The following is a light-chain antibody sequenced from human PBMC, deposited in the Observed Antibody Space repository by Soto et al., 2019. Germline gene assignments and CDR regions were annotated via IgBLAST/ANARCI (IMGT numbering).Light chain of an antibody. CDR1: SSDVGSYNL. J-gene: IGLJ2*01. CDR2: EGS. CDR3: CSYASSRSLV. Sequence: QSALTKPASVSGSPGQSITISCTGTSSDVGSYNLVSWYQQHPGKAPKLMIYEGSKRPSGVSNRFSGSKSGNTASLTISGLQAEDEADYYCCSYASSRSLVFGGGTKLTVL. V-gene: IGLV2-23*01.